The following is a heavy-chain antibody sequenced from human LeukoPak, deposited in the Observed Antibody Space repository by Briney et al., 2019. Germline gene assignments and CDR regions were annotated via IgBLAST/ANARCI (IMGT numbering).Heavy chain of an antibody. CDR2: ISAYNGNT. D-gene: IGHD6-19*01. Sequence: ASVKVSCKASGYTFTSYGISWVRHAPGQGLEWMGWISAYNGNTNYAQKLQGRVTMTTDTSTSTAYMELRSLRSDDTAVYYCARGRGSSGWYRGVYYYMDVWGKGTTVTVSS. J-gene: IGHJ6*03. V-gene: IGHV1-18*01. CDR1: GYTFTSYG. CDR3: ARGRGSSGWYRGVYYYMDV.